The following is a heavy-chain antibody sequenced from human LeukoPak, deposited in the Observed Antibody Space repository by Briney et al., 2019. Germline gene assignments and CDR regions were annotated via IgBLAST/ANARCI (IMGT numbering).Heavy chain of an antibody. J-gene: IGHJ4*02. Sequence: AETLSLTCTVSGDSISSTTYFWDWIRQPPGKGLEWIGNIYNSARTHYNPSLKSRVTISVDTSKKQFSLKLSSVTAADTALYYCARLGEYSGYDYWGQGTLVTVS. CDR2: IYNSART. V-gene: IGHV4-39*01. D-gene: IGHD5-12*01. CDR3: ARLGEYSGYDY. CDR1: GDSISSTTYF.